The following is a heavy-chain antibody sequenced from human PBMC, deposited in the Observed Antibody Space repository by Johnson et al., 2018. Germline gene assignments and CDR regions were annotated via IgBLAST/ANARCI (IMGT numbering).Heavy chain of an antibody. Sequence: VQLVESGGGAVQPGRSLRLSCAASGFTFRSYGMHWVRQAPGKGLEWVAIIWYDGSIKNYADAVKGRFTISRDNSKNTLYLKMNSLRAEDTAVYYCARDQVSSGGTPFMDVWGQGTTVTVSS. V-gene: IGHV3-33*01. CDR3: ARDQVSSGGTPFMDV. D-gene: IGHD2-15*01. CDR1: GFTFRSYG. J-gene: IGHJ6*02. CDR2: IWYDGSIK.